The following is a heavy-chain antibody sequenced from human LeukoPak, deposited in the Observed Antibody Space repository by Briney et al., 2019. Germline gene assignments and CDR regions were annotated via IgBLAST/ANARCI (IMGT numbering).Heavy chain of an antibody. CDR3: AREKDIVVVSTAEAPFDP. D-gene: IGHD2-2*01. CDR1: GFTFSSYA. CDR2: ISGSGGST. Sequence: GGSLRLSCAASGFTFSSYAMSWVRQAPGKGLEWVSAISGSGGSTYYADSVKGRFTISRDNSKNTLYLQMNSLRVEDSAVYYCAREKDIVVVSTAEAPFDPWGQGTLVTVSS. J-gene: IGHJ5*02. V-gene: IGHV3-23*01.